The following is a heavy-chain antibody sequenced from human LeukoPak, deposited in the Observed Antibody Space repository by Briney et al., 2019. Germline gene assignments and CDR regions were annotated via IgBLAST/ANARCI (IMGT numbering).Heavy chain of an antibody. CDR1: GFTFSNYW. D-gene: IGHD5-18*01. Sequence: GGSLRLSCAASGFTFSNYWMSWFRQAPGKGLEGVANIKEDGSEKFHAGSVRGRFTISRDNAKNSLYLQMNSLRDEDTALYYCARDRCGYSYGGFWGQGTLVTVSS. V-gene: IGHV3-7*01. CDR3: ARDRCGYSYGGF. CDR2: IKEDGSEK. J-gene: IGHJ4*02.